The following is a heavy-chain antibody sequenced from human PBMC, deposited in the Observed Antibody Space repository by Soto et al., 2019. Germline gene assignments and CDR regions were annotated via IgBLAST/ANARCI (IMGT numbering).Heavy chain of an antibody. V-gene: IGHV4-4*07. D-gene: IGHD6-19*01. CDR1: DGSISGNF. CDR3: AREVWVSGLLYYFDV. Sequence: PSLTCTVSDGSISGNFLTWIRQPAGKGLEWIGRISSNGNTDYNPSLKSRVTMSIDTSKNHFSLDLISVTASDTAIYYCAREVWVSGLLYYFDVWGQGTLVTVS. J-gene: IGHJ4*02. CDR2: ISSNGNT.